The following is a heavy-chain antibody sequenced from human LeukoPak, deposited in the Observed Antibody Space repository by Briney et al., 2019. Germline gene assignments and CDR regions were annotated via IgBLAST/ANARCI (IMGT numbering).Heavy chain of an antibody. J-gene: IGHJ4*02. CDR1: GFTFSSYW. CDR3: ARSYPYSSSWYSGYPTTEAFDY. Sequence: GGSLRLSCAASGFTFSSYWMSWVRQAPGKGLEWVANIKQDGSEKYYVDSVKGRFTISRDNAKNSLYLQMNSLRAEDTAVYYCARSYPYSSSWYSGYPTTEAFDYWGQGTLVTVSS. D-gene: IGHD6-13*01. CDR2: IKQDGSEK. V-gene: IGHV3-7*01.